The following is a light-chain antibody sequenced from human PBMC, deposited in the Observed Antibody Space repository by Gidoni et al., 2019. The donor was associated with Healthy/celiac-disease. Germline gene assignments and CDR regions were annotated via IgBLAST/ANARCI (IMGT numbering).Light chain of an antibody. CDR2: GKN. CDR1: SLRSYY. V-gene: IGLV3-19*01. Sequence: SSALTQDPAVSVALGQTVRITCQGDSLRSYYASWYQQKQGQAPVLVIYGKNNRPSGIPDRFSGSSSGNTASLTITGAQAEDEADYYCNSRDSSGNHRVVFGGGTKLTVL. CDR3: NSRDSSGNHRVV. J-gene: IGLJ2*01.